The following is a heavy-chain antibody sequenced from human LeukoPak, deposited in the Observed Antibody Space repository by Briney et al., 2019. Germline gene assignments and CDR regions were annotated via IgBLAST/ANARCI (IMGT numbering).Heavy chain of an antibody. CDR1: GFTFSSYG. Sequence: GRSLRLSCAASGFTFSSYGMHWVRQAPGKGLEWVAVIWYDGSNKYYADSVKGRFTISRDNSKNTLYLQMNSLRAEDTAVYYCAKTGPAAIKDSSSHFDYWGQGALVTVSS. D-gene: IGHD2-2*02. CDR3: AKTGPAAIKDSSSHFDY. J-gene: IGHJ4*02. CDR2: IWYDGSNK. V-gene: IGHV3-33*06.